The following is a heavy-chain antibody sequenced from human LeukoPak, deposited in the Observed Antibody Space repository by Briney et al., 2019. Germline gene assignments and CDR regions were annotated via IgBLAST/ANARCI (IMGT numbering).Heavy chain of an antibody. Sequence: GGSLRLSCAASEFSVGSNYMTWVRQAPGKGLEWVSLIYSGGSTYYADSVKGRFTISRDNAKNSLYLQMNSLRAEDTAVYYCARDPSQWLVLGFDYWSQGTLVTVSS. CDR3: ARDPSQWLVLGFDY. V-gene: IGHV3-66*02. CDR1: EFSVGSNY. CDR2: IYSGGST. D-gene: IGHD6-19*01. J-gene: IGHJ4*02.